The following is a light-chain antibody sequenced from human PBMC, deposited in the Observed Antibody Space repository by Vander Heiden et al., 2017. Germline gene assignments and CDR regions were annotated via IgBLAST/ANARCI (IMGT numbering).Light chain of an antibody. CDR2: GVN. CDR1: SSDVGSYNH. CDR3: TSFSSSGTYV. V-gene: IGLV2-18*02. J-gene: IGLJ1*01. Sequence: QSALTQPPPVSGSPGQSVTISCTGTSSDVGSYNHISWYQQPPGTAPKLIIYGVNNRPSGVPDRFSGSKSGNTASLTISGLQAEDEADYYCTSFSSSGTYVFGTGTEVSV.